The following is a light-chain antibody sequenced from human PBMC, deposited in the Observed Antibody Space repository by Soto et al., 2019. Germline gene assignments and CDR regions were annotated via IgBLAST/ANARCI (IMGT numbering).Light chain of an antibody. V-gene: IGLV7-46*01. CDR1: TGAVTSGHY. Sequence: QAVVTQEPSLTVSPGGTVTLTCGSSTGAVTSGHYPYWFQQKPGQAPRTLIYDTSNKHSWTPARFSGSLPGGKAALTLSGAQPEDEAEYYCLLSYSGARWVFGGGTKLTVL. CDR3: LLSYSGARWV. J-gene: IGLJ3*02. CDR2: DTS.